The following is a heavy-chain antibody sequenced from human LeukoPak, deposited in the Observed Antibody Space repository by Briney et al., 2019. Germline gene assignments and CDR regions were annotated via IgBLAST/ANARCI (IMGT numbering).Heavy chain of an antibody. Sequence: SETLSLTCTVSGGSISSYYWSWIRQPPGKGLEWIGYIYYSGSTNYNPSLKSRVTISVDTSKNQFSLKLSSVTAADTAVYYCARGVGIAVAETEISWLDPWGQGTLVTVSS. CDR3: ARGVGIAVAETEISWLDP. D-gene: IGHD6-19*01. V-gene: IGHV4-59*01. CDR2: IYYSGST. CDR1: GGSISSYY. J-gene: IGHJ5*02.